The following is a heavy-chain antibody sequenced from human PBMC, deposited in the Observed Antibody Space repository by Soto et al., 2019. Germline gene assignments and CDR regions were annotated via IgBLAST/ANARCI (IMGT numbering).Heavy chain of an antibody. J-gene: IGHJ2*01. CDR1: GFTVTSNY. Sequence: EVQLVESGGGLVQPGGSLRLSCAASGFTVTSNYMSWVRQAPGKGLEWVSVIFSGGSTYYADSVKGRFTISRHNSKNKLYLQMNTLRAEDKAVYYCARVKDLIWVTAFDLWGRGTLVTVSS. CDR3: ARVKDLIWVTAFDL. D-gene: IGHD2-21*02. CDR2: IFSGGST. V-gene: IGHV3-53*04.